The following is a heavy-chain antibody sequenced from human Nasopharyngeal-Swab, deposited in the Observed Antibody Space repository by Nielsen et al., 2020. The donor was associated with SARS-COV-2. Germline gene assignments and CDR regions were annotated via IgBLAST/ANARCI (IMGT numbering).Heavy chain of an antibody. D-gene: IGHD3-22*01. CDR1: GYTFTGYY. Sequence: ASVKVSCQASGYTFTGYYMHWVRQAPGQGLEWMGWINPNSGGTNYAQKFQGWVTMTRDTSISTAYMELSRLRADDPAVYYCARGNSYASSGYYSHYYYGMDVWGQGTTVTVSS. CDR2: INPNSGGT. J-gene: IGHJ6*02. V-gene: IGHV1-2*04. CDR3: ARGNSYASSGYYSHYYYGMDV.